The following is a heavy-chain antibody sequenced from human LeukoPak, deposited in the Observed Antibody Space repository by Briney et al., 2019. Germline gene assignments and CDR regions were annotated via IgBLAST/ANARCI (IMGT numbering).Heavy chain of an antibody. CDR2: ISGSGGST. D-gene: IGHD2-2*01. CDR3: AILLDIVVVPAVSDY. Sequence: PGGFLRLSCAASGFTFSSYGMSWVRRAPGKGLEWVSAISGSGGSTYYADSVKGRFTISRDNSKNTLYLQMNSLRAEDTAVYYCAILLDIVVVPAVSDYWGQGTLVTVSS. J-gene: IGHJ4*02. V-gene: IGHV3-23*01. CDR1: GFTFSSYG.